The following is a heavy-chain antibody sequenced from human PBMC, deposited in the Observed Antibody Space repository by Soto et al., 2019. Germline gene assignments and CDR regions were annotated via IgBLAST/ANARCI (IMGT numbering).Heavy chain of an antibody. CDR1: GFTFSSYS. D-gene: IGHD6-13*01. Sequence: GGSLRLSCAASGFTFSSYSMNWVRQAPGKGLEWVSSISSSSSYIYYADSVKGRFTISRDNAKNSLYLQMNSLRAEDTAVYYCARDPAYSSSWYEENWFGPWGQGTLVTVSS. CDR2: ISSSSSYI. CDR3: ARDPAYSSSWYEENWFGP. V-gene: IGHV3-21*01. J-gene: IGHJ5*02.